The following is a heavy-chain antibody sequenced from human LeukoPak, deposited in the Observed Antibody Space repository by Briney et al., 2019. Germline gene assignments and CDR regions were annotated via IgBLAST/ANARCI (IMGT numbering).Heavy chain of an antibody. J-gene: IGHJ4*02. Sequence: GESLKISCKGSGYSFTSYWISWVRQMHGKGLEWMGRIDPSDSYTNYSPSFQGHVTISADKSISTAYLQWSSLKASDTAMYYCARQGDCSSTSCSWYFDYWGQGTLVTVSS. CDR1: GYSFTSYW. CDR3: ARQGDCSSTSCSWYFDY. CDR2: IDPSDSYT. D-gene: IGHD2-2*01. V-gene: IGHV5-10-1*01.